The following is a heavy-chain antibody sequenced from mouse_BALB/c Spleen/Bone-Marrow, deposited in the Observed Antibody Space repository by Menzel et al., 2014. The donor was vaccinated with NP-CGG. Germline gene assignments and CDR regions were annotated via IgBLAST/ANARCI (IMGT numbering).Heavy chain of an antibody. CDR1: GFTFSSYG. V-gene: IGHV5-6-3*01. CDR2: INSNGGST. CDR3: ARDSNDY. Sequence: EVQLQESGGGLVQPGGSLKLSCAASGFTFSSYGMSWVRQTPDKRLELVATINSNGGSTYYPDSVKGRFTISRDNAKNTLYLQMGSLKSEDTAMYYCARDSNDYWGQGTTLTVSS. J-gene: IGHJ2*01.